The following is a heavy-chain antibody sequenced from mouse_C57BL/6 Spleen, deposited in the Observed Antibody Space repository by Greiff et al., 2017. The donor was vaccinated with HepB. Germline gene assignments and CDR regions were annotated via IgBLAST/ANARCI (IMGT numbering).Heavy chain of an antibody. V-gene: IGHV1-59*01. CDR3: ALTGGNYFDY. CDR2: IDPSDSYT. D-gene: IGHD4-1*01. CDR1: GYTFTSYW. Sequence: VQLQQPGAELVRPGPSVKLSCKASGYTFTSYWMHWVKQRPGQGLEWIGVIDPSDSYTNYNQKFKGKATLTVDTSSSTAYMQLSSLTSEDSAVYYCALTGGNYFDYWGQGTTLTVSS. J-gene: IGHJ2*01.